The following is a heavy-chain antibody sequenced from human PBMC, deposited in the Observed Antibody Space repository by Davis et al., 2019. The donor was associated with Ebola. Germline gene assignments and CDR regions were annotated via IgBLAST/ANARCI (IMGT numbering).Heavy chain of an antibody. CDR1: GYTFTSYY. CDR3: ARDLWFRADAFDI. D-gene: IGHD3-10*01. CDR2: INPSGCST. V-gene: IGHV1-46*01. Sequence: ASVKVSCKASGYTFTSYYMHWVRQAPGQGLEWMGIINPSGCSTSYAQKFQGRVTMTRDTSTSTVYMELSSLRSEDTAVYYCARDLWFRADAFDIWGQGTMVTVSS. J-gene: IGHJ3*02.